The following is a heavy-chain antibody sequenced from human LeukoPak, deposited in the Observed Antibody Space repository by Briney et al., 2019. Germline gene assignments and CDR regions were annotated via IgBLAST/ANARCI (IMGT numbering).Heavy chain of an antibody. J-gene: IGHJ5*01. D-gene: IGHD5-12*01. CDR1: GGSFSGYY. CDR3: VRHDGRGGATMGAFDS. CDR2: INHSGST. V-gene: IGHV4-34*01. Sequence: SETLSLTCAVYGGSFSGYYWSWIRQPPGKGLEWIGEINHSGSTNYNPSLKSRVTISLDTSANHFSLQLNSVTAADTAVYYCVRHDGRGGATMGAFDSWGQGSLVTVSS.